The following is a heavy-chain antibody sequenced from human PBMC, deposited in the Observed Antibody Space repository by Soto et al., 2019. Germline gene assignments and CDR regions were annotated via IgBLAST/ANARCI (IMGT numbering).Heavy chain of an antibody. V-gene: IGHV3-7*01. CDR3: VGALTYEVPYYYYGMDV. CDR1: GFIFSTYL. J-gene: IGHJ6*02. Sequence: GGSLRLCCEASGFIFSTYLMSWVRQAPGKGLEWVANIKQGGNEKFYVDSVKGRFTISRDNAKKSLFLQMNSLRPEDTAVYYCVGALTYEVPYYYYGMDVWGQGTTVTVSS. D-gene: IGHD3-16*01. CDR2: IKQGGNEK.